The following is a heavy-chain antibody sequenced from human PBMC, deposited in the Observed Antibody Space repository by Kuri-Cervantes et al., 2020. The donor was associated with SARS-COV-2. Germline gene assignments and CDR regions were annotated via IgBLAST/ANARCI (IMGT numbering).Heavy chain of an antibody. D-gene: IGHD3-3*01. V-gene: IGHV1-69*13. CDR1: GYTFTSYA. J-gene: IGHJ6*03. CDR2: IIPIFGTA. CDR3: ARVLGIFGVVTSYMDV. Sequence: SVKVSCKASGYTFTSYAISWVRQAPGQGLEWMGGIIPIFGTANYAQKFQGRVTITADESTSTAYMELSSLRSEDTAVYYCARVLGIFGVVTSYMDVWGKGTTVTVSS.